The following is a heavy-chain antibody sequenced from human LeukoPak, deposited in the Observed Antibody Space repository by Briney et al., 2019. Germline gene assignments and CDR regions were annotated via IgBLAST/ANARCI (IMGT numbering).Heavy chain of an antibody. D-gene: IGHD5-24*01. CDR3: TRMGTYDY. J-gene: IGHJ4*02. CDR2: IKSRIEGGTT. V-gene: IGHV3-15*01. CDR1: GFTFSSYE. Sequence: GGSLRLSCAASGFTFSSYEMNWVRHAPGKGLEWVARIKSRIEGGTTDYAAPVKGRFTISRDESKNTLYLQMNSLKTEDTAVYYCTRMGTYDYWGQGTLVTVSS.